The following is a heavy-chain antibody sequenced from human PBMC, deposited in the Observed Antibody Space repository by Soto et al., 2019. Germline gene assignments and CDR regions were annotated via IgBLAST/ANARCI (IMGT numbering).Heavy chain of an antibody. Sequence: QITLKESGPTLVKPTQTLTLTCTFSGFSLSTSGVGVGWIRQPPGKALEWLALIYWDDDKRYSPSLKSRLTITKDTSKNQVVLTMTNMDPVDTATYYCAHKVMGFWSGYPYFDYWGQGTLVTVSS. CDR2: IYWDDDK. D-gene: IGHD3-3*01. J-gene: IGHJ4*02. V-gene: IGHV2-5*02. CDR1: GFSLSTSGVG. CDR3: AHKVMGFWSGYPYFDY.